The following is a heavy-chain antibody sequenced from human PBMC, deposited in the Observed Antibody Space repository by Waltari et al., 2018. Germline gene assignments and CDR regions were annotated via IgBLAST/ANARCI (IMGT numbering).Heavy chain of an antibody. Sequence: QVQLVQSGTEVKKPGSSVKVSCKASGGTFSSNGLSWLRKAPGQGLEWMGGIIPILGIANYAPKFQGRVTITADESTSTAYMELSSLRSEDTAVYYCARGQNYYYDSSGFYYALDYWGQGTLVTVSS. J-gene: IGHJ4*02. CDR1: GGTFSSNG. V-gene: IGHV1-69*04. CDR3: ARGQNYYYDSSGFYYALDY. D-gene: IGHD3-22*01. CDR2: IIPILGIA.